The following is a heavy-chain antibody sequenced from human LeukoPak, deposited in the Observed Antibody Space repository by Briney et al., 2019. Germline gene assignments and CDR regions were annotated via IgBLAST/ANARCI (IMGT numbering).Heavy chain of an antibody. D-gene: IGHD1-26*01. CDR3: ATGEELQPFDY. CDR2: ISSGSSYI. V-gene: IGHV3-21*01. Sequence: GGSLRLSCAASGFSFSRYSMNWVRQAPGKGLKWVSSISSGSSYIYYADSVKGRFTISRDNAKNSLYLQMNSLRAEDTAVYYCATGEELQPFDYWGQGTLVTVSS. J-gene: IGHJ4*02. CDR1: GFSFSRYS.